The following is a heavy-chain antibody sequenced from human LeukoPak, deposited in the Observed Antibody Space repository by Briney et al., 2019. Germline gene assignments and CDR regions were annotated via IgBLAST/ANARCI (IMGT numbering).Heavy chain of an antibody. V-gene: IGHV4-34*01. Sequence: SETLSLICAVYGGSFSGYYWSWIRQPPGKGLEWIGEINHSGSTNYNPSLKSRVTISVDTSKNQFSLKLSSVTAADTAVYYCASPTRYSSSWTPYLYWGQGTLVTVSS. CDR2: INHSGST. CDR1: GGSFSGYY. D-gene: IGHD6-13*01. CDR3: ASPTRYSSSWTPYLY. J-gene: IGHJ4*02.